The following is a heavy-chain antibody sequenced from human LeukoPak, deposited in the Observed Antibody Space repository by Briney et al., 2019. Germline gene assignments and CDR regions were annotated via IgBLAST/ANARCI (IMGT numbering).Heavy chain of an antibody. D-gene: IGHD2-2*02. CDR2: ISYDGSNK. Sequence: GGSLRLSCAASGFTFSSYAMHWVRQAPGKGLEWVAVISYDGSNKYYADSVKGRFTISRDNSKNTLYLQMNSLRAEDTAVYYCARGPLPAAIMRNEAFDIWGQGTMVTVSS. V-gene: IGHV3-30-3*01. CDR1: GFTFSSYA. J-gene: IGHJ3*02. CDR3: ARGPLPAAIMRNEAFDI.